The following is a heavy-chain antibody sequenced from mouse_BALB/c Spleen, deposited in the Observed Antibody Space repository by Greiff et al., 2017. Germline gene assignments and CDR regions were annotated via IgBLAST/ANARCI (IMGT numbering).Heavy chain of an antibody. CDR2: IDPANGNT. Sequence: EVQRVESGAELVKPGASVKLSCTASGFNIKDTYMHWVKQRPEQGLEWIGRIDPANGNTKYDPKFQGKATITADTSSNTAYLQLSSLTSEDTAVYYCARYCNLYYYAMDYWGQGTSVTVSS. D-gene: IGHD2-1*01. CDR1: GFNIKDTY. J-gene: IGHJ4*01. V-gene: IGHV14-3*02. CDR3: ARYCNLYYYAMDY.